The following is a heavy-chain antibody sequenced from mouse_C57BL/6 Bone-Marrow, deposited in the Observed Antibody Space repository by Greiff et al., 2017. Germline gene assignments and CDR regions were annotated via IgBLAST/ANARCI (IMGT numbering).Heavy chain of an antibody. D-gene: IGHD3-2*02. CDR1: GYTFTSYW. CDR2: IYPGSGST. Sequence: QVQLQQPGAELVKPGASVKMSCKASGYTFTSYWITWVKQRPGQGLEWIGDIYPGSGSTNYNEKFQSKATLTVDTSSSTAYMQLSSLTSEDSAVYYCARGSSGYYYAMDYWGQGTSVTVSS. CDR3: ARGSSGYYYAMDY. V-gene: IGHV1-55*01. J-gene: IGHJ4*01.